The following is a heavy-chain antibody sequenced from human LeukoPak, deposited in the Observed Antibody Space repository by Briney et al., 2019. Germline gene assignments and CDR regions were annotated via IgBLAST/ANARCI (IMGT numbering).Heavy chain of an antibody. J-gene: IGHJ3*02. V-gene: IGHV4-59*12. D-gene: IGHD3-22*01. CDR1: GGSISSYY. CDR3: ARGVRSYYDSSGYYYNRAFDI. Sequence: SGTLSLTCTVSGGSISSYYWSWIRQPPGKGLEWIGYIYYSGSTNYNPSLKSRVTISVDTSKNQFSLKLSSVTAADTAVYYCARGVRSYYDSSGYYYNRAFDIWGQGTMVTVSS. CDR2: IYYSGST.